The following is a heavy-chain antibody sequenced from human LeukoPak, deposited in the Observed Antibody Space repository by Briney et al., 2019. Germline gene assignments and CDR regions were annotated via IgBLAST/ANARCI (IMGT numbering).Heavy chain of an antibody. CDR1: GFTFSSYA. D-gene: IGHD3-22*01. Sequence: GGSLRLSCAASGFTFSSYAMSWVRQAPGKGLEWVSAISGSGGSTYYADSVKGRFTISRDNSKNTLYLQMNSLRAEDTAVYYCAKDRIPRITMIVVVVEWGQGTLVTVSS. J-gene: IGHJ4*02. V-gene: IGHV3-23*01. CDR2: ISGSGGST. CDR3: AKDRIPRITMIVVVVE.